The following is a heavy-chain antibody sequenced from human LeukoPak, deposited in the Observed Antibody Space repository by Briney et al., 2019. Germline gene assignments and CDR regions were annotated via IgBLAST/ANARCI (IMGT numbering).Heavy chain of an antibody. J-gene: IGHJ4*02. CDR3: AREWLQSESSIDY. CDR2: ISSSGSTI. D-gene: IGHD5-24*01. V-gene: IGHV3-48*03. Sequence: GGSLRLSCAASGFTFSSYEMNWVRQAPGKGLEWVSYISSSGSTIYYADSVKGRFTISRDNAKNSLYLQMNSLRAEDTAVYYCAREWLQSESSIDYWGQGTLVTVSS. CDR1: GFTFSSYE.